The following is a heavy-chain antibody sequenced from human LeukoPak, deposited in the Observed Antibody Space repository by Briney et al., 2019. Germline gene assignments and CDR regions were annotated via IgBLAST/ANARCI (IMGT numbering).Heavy chain of an antibody. CDR2: ISSSGDTT. Sequence: PGGSLRLSCAASGFTFSSYVMSWVRQAPGKGLEWVSDISSSGDTTHYADSVKGRFTISRDNSKNTLFLQMNSLRAEDTAVYYCAKRAVGAAVYFDYWGQGTLVTVSS. D-gene: IGHD2-15*01. CDR1: GFTFSSYV. V-gene: IGHV3-23*01. J-gene: IGHJ4*02. CDR3: AKRAVGAAVYFDY.